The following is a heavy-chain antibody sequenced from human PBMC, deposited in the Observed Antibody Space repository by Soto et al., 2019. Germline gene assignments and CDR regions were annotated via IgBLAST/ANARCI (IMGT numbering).Heavy chain of an antibody. CDR2: ISYDGSNK. CDR1: GFTFSSYG. V-gene: IGHV3-30*18. D-gene: IGHD2-2*01. J-gene: IGHJ4*02. Sequence: QVQLVESGGGVVQPGRSLRLSCAASGFTFSSYGMHWVRQAPGKGLEWVAVISYDGSNKYYADSVKGRFTISRDNSKNTLYLQMNSLRAEDTAVYYCAKGSFNIVVVPAAIGYWGQGTVVTVSS. CDR3: AKGSFNIVVVPAAIGY.